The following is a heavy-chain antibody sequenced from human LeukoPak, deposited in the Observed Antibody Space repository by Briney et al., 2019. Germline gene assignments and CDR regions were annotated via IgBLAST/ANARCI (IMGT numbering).Heavy chain of an antibody. CDR3: VNERRAAAGDY. J-gene: IGHJ4*02. CDR1: GFTLSSYA. Sequence: PGGSLRLSCSASGFTLSSYAMHWVRQAPGKGLEYVSAISSNGGSTYYADSVKGRFTISRDNSKNTLYLQMSSLRAEDTAAYYCVNERRAAAGDYWGQGTLVTVSS. V-gene: IGHV3-64D*06. CDR2: ISSNGGST. D-gene: IGHD6-13*01.